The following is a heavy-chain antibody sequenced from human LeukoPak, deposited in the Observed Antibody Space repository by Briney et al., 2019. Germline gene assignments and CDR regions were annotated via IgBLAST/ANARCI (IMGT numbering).Heavy chain of an antibody. J-gene: IGHJ4*02. CDR3: ARITSKVSLGGGWYFDY. Sequence: GGSLRLSCATSGFSVRTNYMSWVRQAPGKGLEWVSVIYSSGSTYYPDSVKGRLTSTRDDSQNTLDLQMNSLRAEDTAVYYCARITSKVSLGGGWYFDYWGQGTVVTVSS. CDR2: IYSSGST. D-gene: IGHD6-19*01. CDR1: GFSVRTNY. V-gene: IGHV3-66*01.